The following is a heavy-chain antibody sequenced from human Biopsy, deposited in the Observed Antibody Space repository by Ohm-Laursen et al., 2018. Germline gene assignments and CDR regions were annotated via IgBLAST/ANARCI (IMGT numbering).Heavy chain of an antibody. CDR1: GESSSGYF. J-gene: IGHJ6*02. V-gene: IGHV4-34*01. CDR2: INQSGST. Sequence: GTLSLTCAVNGESSSGYFWNWIRQPPGKGLEWIGEINQSGSTKYNPSLKRRATLSADSSNSQFSLRLTSVTAADTAIYYCARGSGYFKSDVWGQGTTVTVSS. D-gene: IGHD5-12*01. CDR3: ARGSGYFKSDV.